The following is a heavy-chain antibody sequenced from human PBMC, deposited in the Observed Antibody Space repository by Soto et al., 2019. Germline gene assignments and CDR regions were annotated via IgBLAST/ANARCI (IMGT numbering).Heavy chain of an antibody. CDR2: IYYSGST. Sequence: SETLSLTCTVSGGSISSYYWSWIRQPPGKGLEWIGYIYYSGSTNYNPSLKSRVTISVDTSKNQFSLKLSSVTAADTAVYYCAGLGHFNLQYSFAYWGQGTLVTVSS. CDR1: GGSISSYY. J-gene: IGHJ4*02. D-gene: IGHD3-3*02. CDR3: AGLGHFNLQYSFAY. V-gene: IGHV4-59*08.